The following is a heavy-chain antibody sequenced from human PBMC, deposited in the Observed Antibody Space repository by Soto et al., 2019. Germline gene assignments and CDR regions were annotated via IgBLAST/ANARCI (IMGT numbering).Heavy chain of an antibody. D-gene: IGHD6-25*01. CDR2: IYYSGST. CDR3: ARHAAPPLDFDY. V-gene: IGHV4-39*01. CDR1: GGSISSSSYY. J-gene: IGHJ4*02. Sequence: QLQLQESGPGLVKPSETLSLTCTVSGGSISSSSYYWGWIRQPPGKGLEWIGSIYYSGSTYHNPSLKSRVTISVDTSKNQFSLKLSSVTAADTAVYYCARHAAPPLDFDYWGQGTLVTVSS.